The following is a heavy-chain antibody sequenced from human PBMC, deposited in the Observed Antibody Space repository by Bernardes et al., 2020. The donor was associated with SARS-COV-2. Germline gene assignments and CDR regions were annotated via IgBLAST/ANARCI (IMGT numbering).Heavy chain of an antibody. CDR1: GGSFSGYY. CDR3: ARLDPTYYFDY. Sequence: SETLSLTRAVYGGSFSGYYWSWIRQPPGKGLEWIGEINHSGSTNYNPSLKSRVTISVDTSKNQFSLKLSSVTAADTAVYYCARLDPTYYFDYWGQGTLVTVSS. D-gene: IGHD3-16*01. J-gene: IGHJ4*02. V-gene: IGHV4-34*01. CDR2: INHSGST.